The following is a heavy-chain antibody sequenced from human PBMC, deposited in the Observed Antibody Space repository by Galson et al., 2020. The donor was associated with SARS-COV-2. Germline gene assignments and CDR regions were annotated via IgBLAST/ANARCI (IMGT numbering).Heavy chain of an antibody. D-gene: IGHD4-17*01. V-gene: IGHV4-38-2*01. CDR3: ARHRPYGFIGY. CDR1: GYSISSGYY. Sequence: SETLSLTCAVSGYSISSGYYWGWIRQPPGKGLEWIGSIYHSGSTYYNPSLKSRVTISVDTSKNQFSLKLSSVTAADTAVYYCARHRPYGFIGYWGQGTLVTVAS. J-gene: IGHJ4*02. CDR2: IYHSGST.